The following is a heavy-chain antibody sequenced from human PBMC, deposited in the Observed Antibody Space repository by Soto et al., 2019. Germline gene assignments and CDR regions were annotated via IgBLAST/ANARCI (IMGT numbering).Heavy chain of an antibody. CDR2: VYHSGYT. V-gene: IGHV4-61*01. Sequence: QVQLQESGPGLVKPSETLSLTCTVSGGSVSSGSYYWSWIRQPPGKGLEWIGYVYHSGYTKYNPSLKRRGTVSLDTSKNQFSLRLTSVTAADTAVYYCARTHDIDTSTGYWGQGTLVTVSS. CDR1: GGSVSSGSYY. CDR3: ARTHDIDTSTGY. D-gene: IGHD2-2*01. J-gene: IGHJ4*02.